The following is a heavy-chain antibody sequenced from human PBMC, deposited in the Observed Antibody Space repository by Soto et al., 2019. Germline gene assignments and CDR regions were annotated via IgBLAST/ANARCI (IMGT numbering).Heavy chain of an antibody. D-gene: IGHD2-21*01. CDR2: MNPNSGNT. V-gene: IGHV1-8*01. CDR1: GYTFTSYD. J-gene: IGHJ6*02. Sequence: QVQLVQSGAEVKKPGASVKVSCKASGYTFTSYDIDWVRQASGQGLEWMGWMNPNSGNTGYAQKFQGRVTMTRNTSISTVYMERSSLRSEDTAVYYCARGGLWRLPRDVWGQGTTVTVSS. CDR3: ARGGLWRLPRDV.